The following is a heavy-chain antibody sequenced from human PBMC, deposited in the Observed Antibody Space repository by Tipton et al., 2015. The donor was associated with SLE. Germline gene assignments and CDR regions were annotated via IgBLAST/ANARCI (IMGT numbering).Heavy chain of an antibody. D-gene: IGHD3-10*01. CDR3: ARGFRSGAWPFDY. CDR2: IDVTGSTI. V-gene: IGHV3-11*04. CDR1: GFTFRDYY. J-gene: IGHJ4*02. Sequence: GSLRLSCAVSGFTFRDYYMSWIRQAPGKGLECVSYIDVTGSTIYYADSVKGRFTISRDNAKKSLYLQLNSLRAEDTAVYYCARGFRSGAWPFDYWGLGALVTVSS.